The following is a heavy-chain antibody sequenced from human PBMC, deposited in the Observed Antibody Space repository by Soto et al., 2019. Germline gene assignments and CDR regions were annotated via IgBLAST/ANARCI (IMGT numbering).Heavy chain of an antibody. J-gene: IGHJ4*02. CDR3: AKGATWLDY. CDR1: GFDFTTHG. V-gene: IGHV3-23*01. CDR2: IGAGIGRA. Sequence: EVQLLDSGGGLVQPGGSLRLTCAASGFDFTTHGMSWVRQAPGRGLQWVSSIGAGIGRAYYADSVAGRFIISRDNSKNVLFLQLNSLKAEDTAVYFCAKGATWLDYWGQGTLVIASS.